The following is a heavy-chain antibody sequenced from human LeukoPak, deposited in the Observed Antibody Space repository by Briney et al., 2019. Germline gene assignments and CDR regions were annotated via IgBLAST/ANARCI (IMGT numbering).Heavy chain of an antibody. D-gene: IGHD3-10*01. CDR1: GGSISSYY. J-gene: IGHJ6*02. V-gene: IGHV4-59*01. CDR2: IYCSGST. CDR3: ARDREVTMVRGVSYYYYYGMDV. Sequence: PSETLSLTCTVSGGSISSYYWSWIRQPPGKGLEWIGYIYCSGSTNYNPSLKSRVTISVDTSKNQFSLKLSSVTAADTAVYYCARDREVTMVRGVSYYYYYGMDVWGQGTTVTVSS.